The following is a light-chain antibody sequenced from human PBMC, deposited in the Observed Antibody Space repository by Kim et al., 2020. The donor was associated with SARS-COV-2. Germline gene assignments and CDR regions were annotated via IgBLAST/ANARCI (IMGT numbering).Light chain of an antibody. Sequence: QLVLTQSPSASASLGASVTLTCTLSSENSEYIIAWHQQQPEKGPRFLLKLHRDCTNTKGDGIPDRFSGSNSGAERYLTISGLQSEDEADYYCQTWGPGIRVFGGGTKL. CDR3: QTWGPGIRV. V-gene: IGLV4-69*02. CDR2: LHRDCTN. CDR1: SENSEYI. J-gene: IGLJ3*02.